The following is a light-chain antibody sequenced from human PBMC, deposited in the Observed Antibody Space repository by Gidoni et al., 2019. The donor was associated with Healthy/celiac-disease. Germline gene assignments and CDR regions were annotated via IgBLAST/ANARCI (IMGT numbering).Light chain of an antibody. Sequence: EIVLTQPPGTLSLSPGERATPSCRASQSVSSSYLAWYQQKPGQAPRLLIYGASSRATGLPDRFSGSGSGTDFTLTISRLEPEDFAVYYCQQYGSSRGFTFGPGTKVDIK. V-gene: IGKV3-20*01. J-gene: IGKJ3*01. CDR3: QQYGSSRGFT. CDR2: GAS. CDR1: QSVSSSY.